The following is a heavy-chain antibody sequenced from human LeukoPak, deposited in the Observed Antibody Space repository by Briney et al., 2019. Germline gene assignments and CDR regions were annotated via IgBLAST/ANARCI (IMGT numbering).Heavy chain of an antibody. Sequence: GGSLRLSCTGYGFIFGDHAMSWVRQAPGKGLEWVGFIRSRAYGGTTEYAASVKRRFTISRDDSKGIAYLEMNSLETEDTALYYCARGPILLWIHNGMDVWGQGTTVIVSS. CDR3: ARGPILLWIHNGMDV. CDR2: IRSRAYGGTT. D-gene: IGHD3-10*01. CDR1: GFIFGDHA. J-gene: IGHJ6*02. V-gene: IGHV3-49*04.